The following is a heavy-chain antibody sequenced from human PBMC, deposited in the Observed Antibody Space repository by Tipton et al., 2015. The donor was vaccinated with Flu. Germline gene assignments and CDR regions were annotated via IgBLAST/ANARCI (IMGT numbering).Heavy chain of an antibody. J-gene: IGHJ3*02. CDR3: ARDAGDFGGNPLAFDI. D-gene: IGHD4-23*01. V-gene: IGHV4-39*07. Sequence: TLSLTCTVSGDSISSGRYYWGWIRQPPGKGLEWIANLYYSGSTYYNPSLKSRVTISMDTSKSHFFLRLTSVTAADTAVYYCARDAGDFGGNPLAFDIWGQGTMVTVSS. CDR2: LYYSGST. CDR1: GDSISSGRYY.